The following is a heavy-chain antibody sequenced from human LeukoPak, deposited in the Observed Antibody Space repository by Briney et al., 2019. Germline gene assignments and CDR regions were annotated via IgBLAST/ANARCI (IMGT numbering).Heavy chain of an antibody. Sequence: PSETLSLTCTVSGGSISSYYWSWIRQPPGKGLEWIGYIYHSGSTYYNPSLKSRVTISVDRSKNQFSLKLSSVTAADTAVYYCARDLLCSSTSCYQDEGFDYWGQGTLVTVSS. J-gene: IGHJ4*02. CDR1: GGSISSYY. CDR3: ARDLLCSSTSCYQDEGFDY. D-gene: IGHD2-2*01. V-gene: IGHV4-59*12. CDR2: IYHSGST.